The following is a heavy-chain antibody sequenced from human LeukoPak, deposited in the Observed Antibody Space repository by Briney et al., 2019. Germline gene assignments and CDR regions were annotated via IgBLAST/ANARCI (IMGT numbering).Heavy chain of an antibody. D-gene: IGHD3-22*01. Sequence: GGSVRLSCAASGFTFDDYAMHWVRQAPGKGLEWVSVITWDGSTSDYADSVKGRFTISRDNSKDSLYLQMNSLRAEDTAFYYCSKDRDSTGYFQYFDSWGRGTLVTASS. V-gene: IGHV3-43D*03. CDR2: ITWDGSTS. CDR3: SKDRDSTGYFQYFDS. CDR1: GFTFDDYA. J-gene: IGHJ4*02.